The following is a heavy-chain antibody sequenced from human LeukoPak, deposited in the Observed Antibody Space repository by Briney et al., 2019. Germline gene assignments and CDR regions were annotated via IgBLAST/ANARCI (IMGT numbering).Heavy chain of an antibody. Sequence: GASVKVSCKASGYTFTSYYTHWVRQAPGQGLEWMGIINPSGGTTSYAQKFQGRLTMTRDTSTSTVYMELSSLRSEDTAVYYCARARYYGSSDLTDWGQGTLVTVSS. CDR3: ARARYYGSSDLTD. D-gene: IGHD3-22*01. V-gene: IGHV1-46*01. CDR2: INPSGGTT. J-gene: IGHJ4*02. CDR1: GYTFTSYY.